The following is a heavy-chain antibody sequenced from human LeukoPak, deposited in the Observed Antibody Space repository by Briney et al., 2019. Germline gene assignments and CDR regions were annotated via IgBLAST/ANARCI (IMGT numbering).Heavy chain of an antibody. D-gene: IGHD1-26*01. J-gene: IGHJ4*02. CDR1: GFTFSNYW. Sequence: PGGSLRLSCAASGFTFSNYWMHWVRQAPGKGLVWVSRINTDGSSTSYADSVKGRFTTSRDNAKNTVYLQMTSLRAEDTAVYYCIRDSFSGNYWGQGTLVTVSS. V-gene: IGHV3-74*01. CDR3: IRDSFSGNY. CDR2: INTDGSST.